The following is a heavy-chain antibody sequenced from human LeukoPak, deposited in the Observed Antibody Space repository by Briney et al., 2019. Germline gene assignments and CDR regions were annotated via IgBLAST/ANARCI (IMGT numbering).Heavy chain of an antibody. D-gene: IGHD2-15*01. CDR3: ARSGDGNWFET. CDR2: ISAYNGDT. Sequence: ASVKVSCKASGYTFTSYGITWVRQAPGQGLEWMGWISAYNGDTEYVQKLQGRVTMTTDTSTSTAYMELRSLRSDDTAVYYCARSGDGNWFETWGQGTLVTVSS. CDR1: GYTFTSYG. J-gene: IGHJ5*02. V-gene: IGHV1-18*01.